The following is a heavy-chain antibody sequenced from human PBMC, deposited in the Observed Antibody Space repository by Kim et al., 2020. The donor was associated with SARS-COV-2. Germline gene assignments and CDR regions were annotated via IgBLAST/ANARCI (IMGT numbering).Heavy chain of an antibody. CDR3: ARGEDYDFWSGYYSYFDF. D-gene: IGHD3-3*01. V-gene: IGHV1-2*02. J-gene: IGHJ4*02. CDR2: INPNSGGT. Sequence: ASVKVSCKASGYTFTGYYMHWVRQAPGQGLEWMGWINPNSGGTNYAQKFQGRVTMTRDTSISTAYMELSRLRSDDTAVYYCARGEDYDFWSGYYSYFDFWGQGTLFTVSS. CDR1: GYTFTGYY.